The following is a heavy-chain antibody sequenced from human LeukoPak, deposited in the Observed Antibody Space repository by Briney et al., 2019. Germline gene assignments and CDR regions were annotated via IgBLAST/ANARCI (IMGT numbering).Heavy chain of an antibody. J-gene: IGHJ4*02. CDR3: ARVSSGQQWLAFDY. D-gene: IGHD6-19*01. V-gene: IGHV3-33*08. CDR2: IWYGGSNK. Sequence: LGGSLRLSCAASGFIFSRYGMHWVRQAPGKGLEWVAVIWYGGSNKYYADSVKGRFTISRDNSKNTLYLQMNSLRAEDTAVYYCARVSSGQQWLAFDYWGQGILVTVSS. CDR1: GFIFSRYG.